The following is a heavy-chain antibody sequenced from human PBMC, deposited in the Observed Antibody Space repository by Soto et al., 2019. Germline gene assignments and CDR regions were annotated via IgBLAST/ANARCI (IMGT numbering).Heavy chain of an antibody. CDR3: ARAPTYYDLWRGWFDP. J-gene: IGHJ5*02. CDR2: IYYSGST. Sequence: SETLSLTCTVSGGSISSYYWSWIRQPPGKGLEWIGYIYYSGSTNYNPSLKSRVTISVDTSKNQFSLKLSSVTAADTAVYYCARAPTYYDLWRGWFDPWGQGTLVTVSS. CDR1: GGSISSYY. D-gene: IGHD3-3*01. V-gene: IGHV4-59*08.